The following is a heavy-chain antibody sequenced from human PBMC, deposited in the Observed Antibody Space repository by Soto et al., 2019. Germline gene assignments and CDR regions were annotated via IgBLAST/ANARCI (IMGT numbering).Heavy chain of an antibody. CDR3: ARESAGFFWSGYYPFDY. J-gene: IGHJ4*02. V-gene: IGHV4-34*01. Sequence: KPSETLALTRAVYVGSFSNYYWSGIRQPPGKGLEWIGEVNHSGNTNYNPSLKSRVTIFVDTSKNQFSLKLNSLTAADTAVYYCARESAGFFWSGYYPFDYWGPGTLVTVSS. D-gene: IGHD3-3*01. CDR2: VNHSGNT. CDR1: VGSFSNYY.